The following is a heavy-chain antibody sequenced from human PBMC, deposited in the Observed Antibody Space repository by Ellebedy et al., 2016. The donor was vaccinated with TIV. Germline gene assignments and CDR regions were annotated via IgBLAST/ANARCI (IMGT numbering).Heavy chain of an antibody. D-gene: IGHD4-23*01. V-gene: IGHV3-48*01. CDR1: GFPFGSYS. CDR3: TRSVGKSGNSGFSYAFDV. Sequence: GESLKISCAASGFPFGSYSMNWVRQAPGKGLEWISFIASSSSSIYYAESVKGRFTISRVNADTSLFLQMNSLRAEDTAIYYCTRSVGKSGNSGFSYAFDVWGQGTMVTVSS. CDR2: IASSSSSI. J-gene: IGHJ3*01.